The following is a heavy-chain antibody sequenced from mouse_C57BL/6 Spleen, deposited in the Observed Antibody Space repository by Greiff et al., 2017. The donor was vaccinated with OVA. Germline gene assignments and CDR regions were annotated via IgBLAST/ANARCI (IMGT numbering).Heavy chain of an antibody. CDR1: GYTFTSYW. CDR2: IHPNSGST. D-gene: IGHD1-1*01. Sequence: QVQLQQPGAELVKPGASVKLSCKASGYTFTSYWMHWVKQRPGQGLEWIGMIHPNSGSTNYNEKFKSKATLTVDKSSSTAYMQLSSLTSEDSAVYYCARGENYYGSSSAYGGQGTLVTVSA. CDR3: ARGENYYGSSSAY. J-gene: IGHJ3*01. V-gene: IGHV1-64*01.